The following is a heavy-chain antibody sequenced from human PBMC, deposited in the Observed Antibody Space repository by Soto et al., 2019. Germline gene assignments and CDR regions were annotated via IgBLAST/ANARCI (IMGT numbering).Heavy chain of an antibody. CDR3: GKVLVGATGHTDSDS. Sequence: SETLSLTCTVSGGSIYRSGYYWGCMRQPPGRGLEWIGNIDYNGVTYSNPSLKSRVTISRDTSKNQFSLKLTSVTAADTALYYCGKVLVGATGHTDSDSWGPGTLVTSPQ. CDR2: IDYNGVT. V-gene: IGHV4-39*01. D-gene: IGHD2-15*01. J-gene: IGHJ4*02. CDR1: GGSIYRSGYY.